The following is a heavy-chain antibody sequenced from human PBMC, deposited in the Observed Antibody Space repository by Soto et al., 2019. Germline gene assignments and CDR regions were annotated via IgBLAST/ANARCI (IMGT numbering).Heavy chain of an antibody. V-gene: IGHV4-59*01. D-gene: IGHD1-20*01. CDR3: ARERITWFDP. CDR1: GESFSGYY. Sequence: SETPSLTCAVYGESFSGYYWSWIRQPPGKGLEWIGYIYYSGSTNYNPSLKSRVTISVDTSKNQFSLKLSSVTAADTAVYYCARERITWFDPWGQGTLVTVSS. J-gene: IGHJ5*02. CDR2: IYYSGST.